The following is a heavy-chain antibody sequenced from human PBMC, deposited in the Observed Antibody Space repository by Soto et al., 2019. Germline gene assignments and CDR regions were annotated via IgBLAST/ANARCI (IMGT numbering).Heavy chain of an antibody. J-gene: IGHJ4*03. Sequence: QVQLQESGPGLVKPSQTLSLTCSVSGDSIRGGGHYWNWIRQFPRKGLEWIGYVYHSGSTHYNPSLRGRRTISIDTSKNQFSLRLISVTAADTALYYCARDTGLAPTVWGYWGHGTQVTVSS. CDR2: VYHSGST. D-gene: IGHD7-27*01. V-gene: IGHV4-31*03. CDR3: ARDTGLAPTVWGY. CDR1: GDSIRGGGHY.